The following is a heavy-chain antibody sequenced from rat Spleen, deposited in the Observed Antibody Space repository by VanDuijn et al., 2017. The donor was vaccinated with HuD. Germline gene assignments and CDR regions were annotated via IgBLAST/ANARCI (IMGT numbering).Heavy chain of an antibody. Sequence: EVQLVESGGGLVQPGRSLKLSCAASGFTYSNYVMAWVRQAPTKGLEWVASISTGGGNTYYRDSVKGRFTISRDNAKNTLYRQMDSLRSEDTATYYCAKVHNNYYNWFAYWGQGTLVTVSS. J-gene: IGHJ3*01. CDR1: GFTYSNYV. D-gene: IGHD1-10*01. V-gene: IGHV5S13*01. CDR3: AKVHNNYYNWFAY. CDR2: ISTGGGNT.